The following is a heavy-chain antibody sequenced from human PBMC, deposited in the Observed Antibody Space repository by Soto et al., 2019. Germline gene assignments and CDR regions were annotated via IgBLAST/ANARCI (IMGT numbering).Heavy chain of an antibody. D-gene: IGHD1-26*01. CDR2: IIPIFGTA. CDR1: GGTFSSYA. CDR3: ARREEYYYGMDV. V-gene: IGHV1-69*01. J-gene: IGHJ6*02. Sequence: QVQPVQSGAEVKKPGSSVKVSCKASGGTFSSYAISWVRQAPGQGLEWMGGIIPIFGTANYAQKFQGRVTITADESTSTSYMELSSLRSEDTAVYYCARREEYYYGMDVWGQGTTVTVSS.